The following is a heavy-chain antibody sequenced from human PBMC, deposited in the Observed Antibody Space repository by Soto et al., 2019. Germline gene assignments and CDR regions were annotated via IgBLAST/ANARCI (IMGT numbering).Heavy chain of an antibody. CDR2: ISSSSSDI. V-gene: IGHV3-21*01. Sequence: EVQLVESGGGLVKPGGSLRLSCAASGFTFSSYTMNWVRQAPGKGLEWVSSISSSSSDIYYADSLKGRFTISRDNAKNSLYLQMNSLRAEDTAVYFCARTYYYDSRGYPDYWGQGTLVTVSS. CDR1: GFTFSSYT. CDR3: ARTYYYDSRGYPDY. J-gene: IGHJ4*02. D-gene: IGHD3-22*01.